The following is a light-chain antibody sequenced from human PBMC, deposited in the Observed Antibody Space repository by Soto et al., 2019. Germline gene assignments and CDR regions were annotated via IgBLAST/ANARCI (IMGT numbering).Light chain of an antibody. CDR3: QQYDNLSFT. CDR1: QDISDS. Sequence: DIQMTQSPSSLSASVGDRVTITCQASQDISDSLNWYQQKPGKPPNLLIYDASNLETGVPSRFSGSGSGTAFTLTITSLQPEDFATYHFQQYDNLSFTFGPGTKVDIK. J-gene: IGKJ3*01. CDR2: DAS. V-gene: IGKV1-33*01.